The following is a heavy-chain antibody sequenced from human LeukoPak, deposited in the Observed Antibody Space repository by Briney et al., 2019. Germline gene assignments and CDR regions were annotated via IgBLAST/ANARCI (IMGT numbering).Heavy chain of an antibody. V-gene: IGHV3-33*06. CDR3: AKDGGNSLDY. CDR1: GFTFSSYG. J-gene: IGHJ4*02. Sequence: PGRSLRLSCAASGFTFSSYGMHWVRHAPGKGLEWVAAIWYDGSNKYYADSVKGRFTISRGNSKNTLYLQMNSLRAEDTAVYYCAKDGGNSLDYWGQGTLVTVSS. D-gene: IGHD1-1*01. CDR2: IWYDGSNK.